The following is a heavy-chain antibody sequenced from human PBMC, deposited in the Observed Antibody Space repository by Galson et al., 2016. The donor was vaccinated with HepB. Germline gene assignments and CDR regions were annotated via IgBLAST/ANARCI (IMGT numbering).Heavy chain of an antibody. CDR3: ARDMVHGLGVYDY. J-gene: IGHJ4*02. CDR1: GFSFSTYT. Sequence: SLRLSCAASGFSFSTYTMNWVRQAPGKGLEWVSSISSISDYIYYADSVKGRFTISRDNAKNSLYLQMNSLGAEDTAVYYCARDMVHGLGVYDYWGQGTLVTVSS. D-gene: IGHD3/OR15-3a*01. CDR2: ISSISDYI. V-gene: IGHV3-21*01.